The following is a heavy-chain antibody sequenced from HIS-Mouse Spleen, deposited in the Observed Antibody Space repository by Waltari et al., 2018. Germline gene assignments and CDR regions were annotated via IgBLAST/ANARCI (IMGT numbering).Heavy chain of an antibody. CDR1: GYTFTSYG. V-gene: IGHV1-18*01. J-gene: IGHJ5*02. CDR2: ISAYNGNT. CDR3: ARSESRFLEWLDWFDP. D-gene: IGHD3-3*01. Sequence: QVQLVQSGAEVKKPGASVKVSCKASGYTFTSYGISWVRQAPGQGLEWMGWISAYNGNTNYAQKLQGRVTMTTDTSTSTAYMELRSLRSDYTAVYYCARSESRFLEWLDWFDPWGQGTLVTVSS.